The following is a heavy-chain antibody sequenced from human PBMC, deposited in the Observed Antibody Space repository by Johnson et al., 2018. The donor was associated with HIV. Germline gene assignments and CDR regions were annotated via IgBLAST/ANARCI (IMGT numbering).Heavy chain of an antibody. D-gene: IGHD6-13*01. V-gene: IGHV3-30*04. CDR3: ARPRAYSSSWFAFDI. J-gene: IGHJ3*02. CDR1: GFTFSSYA. Sequence: QMLLVESGGGLVKPGGSLRLSCAASGFTFSSYAMSWVRQAPGKGLEWVAVISYDGSNKYYADSVKGRFTISRDNSKNTLYLQMNSLRAEDTAVYYCARPRAYSSSWFAFDIWGQGTMVTVSS. CDR2: ISYDGSNK.